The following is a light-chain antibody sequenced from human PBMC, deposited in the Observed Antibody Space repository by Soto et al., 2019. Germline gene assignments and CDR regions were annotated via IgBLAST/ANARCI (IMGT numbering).Light chain of an antibody. J-gene: IGKJ1*01. V-gene: IGKV3D-11*03. Sequence: DIVLTQSPSTLSSFAGDRVTLSCRASQYINTRLAWYQHRPGQSPRLLIYQTSIRAAGIPARFSASGSGTDVTLTISDVQPEELALYDGHQRQSWPRTFGQGTKVDIK. CDR3: HQRQSWPRT. CDR2: QTS. CDR1: QYINTR.